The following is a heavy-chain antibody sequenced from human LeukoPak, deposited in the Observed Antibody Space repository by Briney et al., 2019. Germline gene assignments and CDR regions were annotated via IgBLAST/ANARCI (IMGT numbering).Heavy chain of an antibody. J-gene: IGHJ6*02. V-gene: IGHV3-23*01. CDR3: ARGPARRRDGYNYYGMDV. CDR1: GFTFSSYA. CDR2: ISGSGGRT. Sequence: GGSLRLSCAASGFTFSSYAVSWVRQAPGKRLEWVSAISGSGGRTYYADSVKGRFTISRDNSKNTLYLQMNSLRDEDTAVYYCARGPARRRDGYNYYGMDVWGQGTTVTVSS. D-gene: IGHD5-24*01.